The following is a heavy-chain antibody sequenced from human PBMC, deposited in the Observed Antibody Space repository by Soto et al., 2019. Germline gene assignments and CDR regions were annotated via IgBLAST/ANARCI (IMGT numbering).Heavy chain of an antibody. J-gene: IGHJ6*02. CDR1: GFTFSSYG. CDR3: AKDGGATHPRYYGMDV. CDR2: ISYDGSNK. D-gene: IGHD3-10*01. V-gene: IGHV3-30*18. Sequence: QVQLVESGGGVVQPGRSLRLSCAASGFTFSSYGMHWVRQAPGKGLEWVAVISYDGSNKYYADSVKGRFTISRDNSKNTLYLQMNSLRAEDTAVYYCAKDGGATHPRYYGMDVWGQGTTVTVSS.